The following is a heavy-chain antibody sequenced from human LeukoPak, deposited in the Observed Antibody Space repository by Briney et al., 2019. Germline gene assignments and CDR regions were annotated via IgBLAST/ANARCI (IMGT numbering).Heavy chain of an antibody. V-gene: IGHV4-59*01. Sequence: SETLSLTCSVSGGSISSYYWSWIRQPPGKGLEWIGYIYYSGSTNYNPSLKSRVTMSVVTSKNQFSLKLSSVTAADTAVYYCARDNSGYYSLDFWGQGTLVTVSS. D-gene: IGHD3-3*01. J-gene: IGHJ4*02. CDR2: IYYSGST. CDR1: GGSISSYY. CDR3: ARDNSGYYSLDF.